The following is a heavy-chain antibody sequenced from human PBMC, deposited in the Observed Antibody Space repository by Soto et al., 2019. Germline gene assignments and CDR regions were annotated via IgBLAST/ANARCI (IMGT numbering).Heavy chain of an antibody. Sequence: SETLSLTCTVSGGSINSGDYYWSWIRQPPGKGLEWIGYIYYSGSTYYNPSLKSRVTISVDTSKNQFSLKLSSVTAADTAVYYCAREELVSRFDVYDSSAGWFDPWGQGTLVTVSS. J-gene: IGHJ5*02. CDR3: AREELVSRFDVYDSSAGWFDP. CDR2: IYYSGST. D-gene: IGHD3-22*01. V-gene: IGHV4-30-4*01. CDR1: GGSINSGDYY.